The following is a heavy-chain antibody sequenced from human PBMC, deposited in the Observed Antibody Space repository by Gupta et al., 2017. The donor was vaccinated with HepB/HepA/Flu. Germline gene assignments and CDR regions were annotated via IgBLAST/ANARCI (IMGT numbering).Heavy chain of an antibody. CDR1: GGSISTYY. D-gene: IGHD3-3*01. V-gene: IGHV4-59*12. CDR2: IYYSGNT. CDR3: ARENPFYDFWNGYSGNAFDI. J-gene: IGHJ3*02. Sequence: QVQLPESGPGLVKPSETLSLTCTVSGGSISTYYWSWIRQPPGKELEWIGYIYYSGNTKYNPSFKSRVTMSVDTSRNQFSLKLRYVTAADTAVYYCARENPFYDFWNGYSGNAFDIWGQGTLVTVSS.